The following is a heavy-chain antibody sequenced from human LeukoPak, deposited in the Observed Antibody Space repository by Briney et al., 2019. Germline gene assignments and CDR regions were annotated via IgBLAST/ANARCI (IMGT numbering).Heavy chain of an antibody. Sequence: SETLSLTCAVYGGSFSGYYWSWIRQPPGKGLEWIGEINHSGSTNYNPSLKSRVTISVDTPKNQFSLKLSSVTAADTAVYYCARHPVVAAQVDYWGQGTLVTVSS. V-gene: IGHV4-34*01. J-gene: IGHJ4*02. D-gene: IGHD2-15*01. CDR1: GGSFSGYY. CDR3: ARHPVVAAQVDY. CDR2: INHSGST.